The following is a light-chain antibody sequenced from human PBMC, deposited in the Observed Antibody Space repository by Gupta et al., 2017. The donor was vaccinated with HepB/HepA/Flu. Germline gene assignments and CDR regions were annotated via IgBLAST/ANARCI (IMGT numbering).Light chain of an antibody. CDR2: GAS. CDR3: RDFCDSLLT. Sequence: EIVLSQSPGTLSLSPGETVTRSCVASETVNTFYLSWYQQKPGQAPRLLVYGASNRAADIPDRFRGVESGTELTLTISRLEPEDFAVYYCRDFCDSLLTFGEGTRLEIK. CDR1: ETVNTFY. V-gene: IGKV3-20*01. J-gene: IGKJ5*01.